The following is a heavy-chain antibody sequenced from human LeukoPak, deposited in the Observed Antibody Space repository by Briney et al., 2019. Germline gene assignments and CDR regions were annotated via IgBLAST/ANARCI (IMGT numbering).Heavy chain of an antibody. D-gene: IGHD2-8*01. J-gene: IGHJ4*02. V-gene: IGHV3-48*01. CDR3: ARGPVLYRRVANFDY. CDR2: ISTSSGTI. Sequence: PGGSLRLSCAASGFTFSSYSMTWVRQAPGKGLEWISYISTSSGTIYYADSVKGRFTISRDNAKNSLYLQMNSLRAADTAVYYCARGPVLYRRVANFDYWGQGTLVTVSS. CDR1: GFTFSSYS.